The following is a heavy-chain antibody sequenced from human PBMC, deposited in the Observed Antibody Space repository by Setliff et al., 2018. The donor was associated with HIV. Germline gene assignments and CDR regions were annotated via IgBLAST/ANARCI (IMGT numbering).Heavy chain of an antibody. Sequence: TSETLSLTCTVSGDSISSGGYYWSWIRQPAGQGLEWIGRIYTSGNTNYNPSTNYNPSLKSRITISLETSRNQFSLKLRSVTAADTAAYYCARLGYVSGDFYKTPGPYYFDYWGQGALVTVPQ. J-gene: IGHJ4*02. CDR1: GDSISSGGYY. CDR2: IYTSGNT. D-gene: IGHD3-10*01. V-gene: IGHV4-61*10. CDR3: ARLGYVSGDFYKTPGPYYFDY.